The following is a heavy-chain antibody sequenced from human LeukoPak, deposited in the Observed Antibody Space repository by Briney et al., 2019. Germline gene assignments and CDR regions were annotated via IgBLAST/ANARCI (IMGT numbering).Heavy chain of an antibody. D-gene: IGHD2-15*01. CDR2: IYYSGST. CDR3: AREISRRFDP. Sequence: SETLSLTCTVSGDSISSYYWSWIRQPPGKGLEWIGYIYYSGSTNYNPSLKSRVTTSVDTSKNQFSLRLSSVTAADTAVYYCAREISRRFDPWGQGALVTVSS. V-gene: IGHV4-59*01. CDR1: GDSISSYY. J-gene: IGHJ5*02.